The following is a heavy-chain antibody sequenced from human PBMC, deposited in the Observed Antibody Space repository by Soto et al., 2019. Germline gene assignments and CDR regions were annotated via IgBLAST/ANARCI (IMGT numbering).Heavy chain of an antibody. CDR1: GFTVSGNY. Sequence: EVQLVETGGVLIQPGGSLRLSCAASGFTVSGNYMSWVRQAPGKGLEWVSVMYNGGGTYYADSVKGRFTISRDNSKNTLYLQMNSLRAEDTAVYYCASTRGSSYDYWGQGTLVTVSS. CDR2: MYNGGGT. V-gene: IGHV3-53*02. J-gene: IGHJ4*02. D-gene: IGHD6-6*01. CDR3: ASTRGSSYDY.